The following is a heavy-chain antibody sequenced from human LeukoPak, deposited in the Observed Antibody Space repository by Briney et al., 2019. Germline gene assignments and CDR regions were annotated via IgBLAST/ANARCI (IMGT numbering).Heavy chain of an antibody. V-gene: IGHV1-69*01. Sequence: ASVKVSCKASGGTFGSFGSHSIMWVRQAPGQGLEWMGGIIPVFDTPIYAEKFQGRVTITADEATSTAYMEPSTLTSEDTAVYYCARDGGYYESQYEIWGQGSLVSVSS. CDR2: IIPVFDTP. CDR3: ARDGGYYESQYEI. J-gene: IGHJ4*02. D-gene: IGHD3-16*01. CDR1: GGTFGSFGSHS.